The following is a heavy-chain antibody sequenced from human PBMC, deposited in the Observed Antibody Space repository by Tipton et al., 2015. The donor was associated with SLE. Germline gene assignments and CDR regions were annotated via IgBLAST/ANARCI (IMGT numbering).Heavy chain of an antibody. Sequence: TLSLTCAVSGYSISSGYYWGWIRQPPGKGLEWIGSIYHSGSTYYNPSLKSRVTISVDTSKNQFSLKLSSVTAADTAVYYCARLDSSSWYYWYFDLWGRGTLVTVSS. V-gene: IGHV4-38-2*01. D-gene: IGHD6-13*01. J-gene: IGHJ2*01. CDR1: GYSISSGYY. CDR2: IYHSGST. CDR3: ARLDSSSWYYWYFDL.